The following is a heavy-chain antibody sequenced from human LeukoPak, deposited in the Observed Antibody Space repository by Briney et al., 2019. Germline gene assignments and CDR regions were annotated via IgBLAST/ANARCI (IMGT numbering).Heavy chain of an antibody. CDR1: GFTFSSYS. Sequence: GGSLRLSCAASGFTFSSYSMNWVRQAPGKGLEWVSYISSSSSTIYYADSVKGRFTISRDNAKNLLYLQMNSLRAEDTAVYYCPRAYYYDSSGYSNMDVWGKGTTVTVSS. V-gene: IGHV3-48*01. CDR2: ISSSSSTI. CDR3: PRAYYYDSSGYSNMDV. J-gene: IGHJ6*03. D-gene: IGHD3-22*01.